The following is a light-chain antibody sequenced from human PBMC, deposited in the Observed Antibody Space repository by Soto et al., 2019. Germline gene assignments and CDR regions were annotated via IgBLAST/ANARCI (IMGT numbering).Light chain of an antibody. V-gene: IGKV1-33*01. Sequence: DIQMTQSPSSLSASVGDRVTITCRASQSVNTYLHWYQQKAGQAPKLLIYAASNLQSGVPSRFSGSGSGTDFSLTVDSLQPEDTATYYCQQYDHPPYTFGQGTKLEIK. CDR3: QQYDHPPYT. J-gene: IGKJ2*01. CDR2: AAS. CDR1: QSVNTY.